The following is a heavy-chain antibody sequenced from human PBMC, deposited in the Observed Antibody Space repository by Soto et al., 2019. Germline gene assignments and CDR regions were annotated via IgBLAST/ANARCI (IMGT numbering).Heavy chain of an antibody. CDR2: ISAYNGAT. J-gene: IGHJ5*02. V-gene: IGHV1-18*01. Sequence: VAAVKVSCKAPGYTFSTYGINWVRQAPGQGLEWMGWISAYNGATDYAQNFQGRVTMTTDTSTSTAYMELRSLRSDDTAVYYCATQALRITRAPHTCFDLWGQGTLVTVYS. D-gene: IGHD3-16*01. CDR1: GYTFSTYG. CDR3: ATQALRITRAPHTCFDL.